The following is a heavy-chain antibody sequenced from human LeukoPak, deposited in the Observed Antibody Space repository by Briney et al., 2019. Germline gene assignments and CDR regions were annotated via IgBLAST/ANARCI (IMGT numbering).Heavy chain of an antibody. J-gene: IGHJ4*02. D-gene: IGHD3-3*01. CDR3: AKGRGVYDFWSGYYTFDY. CDR1: GFTFSRYG. V-gene: IGHV3-30*18. CDR2: ISYDGSNK. Sequence: PGRSLTLSCTASGFTFSRYGMHCVRQAPGKGLEWVAVISYDGSNKYYADSVKGRFTISRDNSKNTLYLQMNSLRAEDTAVYYCAKGRGVYDFWSGYYTFDYWGQGTLVTVSS.